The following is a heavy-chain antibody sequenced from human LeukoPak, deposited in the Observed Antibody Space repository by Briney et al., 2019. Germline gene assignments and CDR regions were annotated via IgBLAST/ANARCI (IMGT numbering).Heavy chain of an antibody. CDR1: GFTFRGYW. J-gene: IGHJ4*02. CDR2: IKEDGSEK. V-gene: IGHV3-7*01. Sequence: GGSLRLSCAASGFTFRGYWMSWVRQAPGKGLEWVANIKEDGSEKSYVDSVKGRFTISTDNAKNSLNLQMDSLRVEDTAVYYCTRGDSSSKIDYWGQGTLVTVSS. CDR3: TRGDSSSKIDY. D-gene: IGHD6-6*01.